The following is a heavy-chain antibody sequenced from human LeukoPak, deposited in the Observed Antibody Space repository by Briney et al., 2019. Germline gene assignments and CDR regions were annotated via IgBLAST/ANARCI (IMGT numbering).Heavy chain of an antibody. Sequence: GGSLRLSCAASGFTFSTYFMSWVRQAPGKGLEWVANINQDSSEKYYVDSVKGRFAISRDNAKNSLYLQMNSLRAEDTAVYFCARPVGNGYYYDWGQGTLVTASS. CDR3: ARPVGNGYYYD. CDR1: GFTFSTYF. V-gene: IGHV3-7*04. CDR2: INQDSSEK. J-gene: IGHJ4*02. D-gene: IGHD3-22*01.